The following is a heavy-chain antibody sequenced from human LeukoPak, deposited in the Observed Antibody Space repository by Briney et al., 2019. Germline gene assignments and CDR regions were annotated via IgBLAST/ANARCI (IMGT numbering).Heavy chain of an antibody. D-gene: IGHD3-22*01. Sequence: GESLKISCKGSGYSFTSYWIGWVRQMPGKGLEWMGIIYPGDSDIRYSPSFQGQVTISADKSISTAYLQWSSLKASDTAMYYCARRMPYYYDSSGYPSWYFDYWGQGTLVTVSS. CDR1: GYSFTSYW. CDR2: IYPGDSDI. V-gene: IGHV5-51*01. CDR3: ARRMPYYYDSSGYPSWYFDY. J-gene: IGHJ4*02.